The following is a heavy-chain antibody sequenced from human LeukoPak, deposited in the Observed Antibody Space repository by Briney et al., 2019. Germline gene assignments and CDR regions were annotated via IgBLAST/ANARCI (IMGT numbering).Heavy chain of an antibody. D-gene: IGHD5-18*01. V-gene: IGHV4-59*08. Sequence: ASETLSLTCTVSGGSISSYYWSWIRQPPGKGLEWIGYIYYSGSTNYNPSLKSRVTISVDTSKNQFSLRLSSVTAADTAVYSCARHKDAAMVTTFDFWGQGTLVTVSS. CDR1: GGSISSYY. CDR2: IYYSGST. J-gene: IGHJ4*02. CDR3: ARHKDAAMVTTFDF.